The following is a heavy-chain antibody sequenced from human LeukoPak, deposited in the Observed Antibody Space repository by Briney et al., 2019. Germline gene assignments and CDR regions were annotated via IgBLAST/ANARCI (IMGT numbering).Heavy chain of an antibody. CDR2: ISSSSSYI. CDR1: GVSFSSYS. J-gene: IGHJ4*02. V-gene: IGHV3-21*01. Sequence: PGGSLRLSCEASGVSFSSYSMNWVRQAPGKGLEWVSSISSSSSYIYYADSVKGRFTISRDNAKNSLYLQMNSLRAEDTAVYYCARAAVAGGFDYWGQGTLVTVSS. D-gene: IGHD6-19*01. CDR3: ARAAVAGGFDY.